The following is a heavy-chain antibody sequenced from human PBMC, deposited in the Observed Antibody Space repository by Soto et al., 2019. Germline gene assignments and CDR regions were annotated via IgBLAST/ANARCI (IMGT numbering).Heavy chain of an antibody. CDR1: GFTFDQYT. D-gene: IGHD3-16*01. J-gene: IGHJ6*03. Sequence: ESGGGLVPPGRSLRLACAASGFTFDQYTMHWVRQAPGKGLEWVSSITWHSGTIGYADSVKGRFTISRDNAKNSLYLQMNSLRGEDTALYYCAKEMITFGDFNYYYMDVWGNGTTVTVSS. CDR2: ITWHSGTI. V-gene: IGHV3-9*01. CDR3: AKEMITFGDFNYYYMDV.